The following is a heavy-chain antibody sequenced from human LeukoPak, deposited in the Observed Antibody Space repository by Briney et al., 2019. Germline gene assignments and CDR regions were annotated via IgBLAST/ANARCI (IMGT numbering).Heavy chain of an antibody. CDR1: GGTFSSYA. CDR3: ARGRGDGYNFWFSDYYYYMDV. V-gene: IGHV1-69*06. Sequence: ASVKVSCKASGGTFSSYAISWVRQAPGQGLEWMGGIIPIFGTANYAQKFQGRVTITADKSTSTAYMELSSLGSEDTAVYYCARGRGDGYNFWFSDYYYYMDVWGKGTTVTVSS. D-gene: IGHD5-24*01. CDR2: IIPIFGTA. J-gene: IGHJ6*03.